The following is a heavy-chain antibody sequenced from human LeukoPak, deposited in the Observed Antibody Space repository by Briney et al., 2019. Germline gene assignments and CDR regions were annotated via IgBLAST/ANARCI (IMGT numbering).Heavy chain of an antibody. CDR3: ARDNWVDC. CDR2: IDTSSTTM. Sequence: GGSLRLSCAASGLTFSKYSMTWVRQAPGKGLEWVSFIDTSSTTMYYTDSVKGRFTISRDNAKNSLYLQMNSLKVEGTAIYYCARDNWVDCWGQGTLVTVSS. J-gene: IGHJ5*01. V-gene: IGHV3-48*04. CDR1: GLTFSKYS.